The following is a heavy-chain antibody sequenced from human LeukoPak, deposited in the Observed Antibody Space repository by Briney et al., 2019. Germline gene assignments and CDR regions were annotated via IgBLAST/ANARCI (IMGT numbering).Heavy chain of an antibody. CDR3: AKDYSGYDQSYYFDY. D-gene: IGHD5-12*01. Sequence: AGGSLRLSCAASGFTFSSYGMHWVRQAPGKGLEWVAVISYDGSNKYYADSVKGRFTISRDNSKDTLYLQMNSLRAEDTAVYYCAKDYSGYDQSYYFDYWGQGTLVTVSS. V-gene: IGHV3-30*18. CDR1: GFTFSSYG. CDR2: ISYDGSNK. J-gene: IGHJ4*02.